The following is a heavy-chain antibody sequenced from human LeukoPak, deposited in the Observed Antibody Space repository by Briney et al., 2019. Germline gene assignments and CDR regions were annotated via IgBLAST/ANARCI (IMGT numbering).Heavy chain of an antibody. CDR1: GFTVSTNY. CDR2: IYSGGST. D-gene: IGHD3-10*01. V-gene: IGHV3-53*01. CDR3: ARADYGPLRFYFDY. Sequence: PGGSLRLSCAASGFTVSTNYMSWVRQAPGKGLEWVSVIYSGGSTYYADSVKGRFTISRDSSNNTFYLQMNSLRAEDTAVYYCARADYGPLRFYFDYWGQGTLVTVSS. J-gene: IGHJ4*02.